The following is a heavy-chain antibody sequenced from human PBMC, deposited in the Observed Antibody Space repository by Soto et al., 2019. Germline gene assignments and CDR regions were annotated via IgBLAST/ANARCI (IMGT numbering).Heavy chain of an antibody. Sequence: EVQLVESGGGLVQPGGSLRLSCAASGFTFSSYWMHWVRQAPGKGLVWVSRINSDGSSTSYADSVKGRFTISRDNAKNTLYLQMNRLSAEDTAVYYCARDTCGDREWCEAFNLFDPWGQGTLVTVSS. V-gene: IGHV3-74*01. CDR1: GFTFSSYW. CDR2: INSDGSST. D-gene: IGHD2-8*01. CDR3: ARDTCGDREWCEAFNLFDP. J-gene: IGHJ5*02.